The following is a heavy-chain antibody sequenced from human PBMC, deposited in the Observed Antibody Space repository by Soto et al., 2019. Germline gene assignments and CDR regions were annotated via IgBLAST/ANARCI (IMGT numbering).Heavy chain of an antibody. V-gene: IGHV1-2*02. CDR3: ARGTPPAAGPCIAF. Sequence: ASVKVSCKASGYTFTAYYRHWVRQAPGQGLEWMGWISPKSRDTSNAQKFQGRVTMTRDAATRTAYMELSRLRSDDTAVYYCARGTPPAAGPCIAFWGHGTLVTLSS. D-gene: IGHD6-13*01. CDR2: ISPKSRDT. J-gene: IGHJ4*01. CDR1: GYTFTAYY.